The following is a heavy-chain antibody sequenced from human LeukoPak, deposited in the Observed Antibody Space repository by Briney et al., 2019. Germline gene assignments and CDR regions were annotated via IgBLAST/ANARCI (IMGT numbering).Heavy chain of an antibody. CDR3: AKDQVSGIAVVDY. Sequence: PGGSLRLSCEASGFTFSSYAMSWVRQAQGKGLEWVSAISGSGGSTYYADSVKGRFTISRDNSKNTLYLQMNSLRAEDTAVYYCAKDQVSGIAVVDYWGQGTLVTVSS. D-gene: IGHD6-19*01. CDR1: GFTFSSYA. V-gene: IGHV3-23*01. CDR2: ISGSGGST. J-gene: IGHJ4*02.